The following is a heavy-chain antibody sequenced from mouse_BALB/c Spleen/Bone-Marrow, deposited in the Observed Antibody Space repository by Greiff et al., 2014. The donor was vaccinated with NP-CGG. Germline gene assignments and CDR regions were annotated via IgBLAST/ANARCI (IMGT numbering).Heavy chain of an antibody. CDR1: GYTFTEYT. J-gene: IGHJ4*01. V-gene: IGHV1-18*01. CDR2: INPNNGGT. Sequence: VQLQQSGPELVKPRTSVKISCKTSGYTFTEYTMHWVKRSHGKSLEWIGGINPNNGGTSYNQKFKGKATLTVDKSSSTAYMELRSLTSEDSAVYYCARSEGRYYFAMNYWGQGTSVTVSS. CDR3: ARSEGRYYFAMNY.